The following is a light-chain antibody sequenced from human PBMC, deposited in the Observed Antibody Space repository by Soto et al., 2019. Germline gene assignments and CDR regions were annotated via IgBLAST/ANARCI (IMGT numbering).Light chain of an antibody. V-gene: IGKV1-5*03. CDR2: KAS. Sequence: DIQMTQSPSTLSASVGDSVTLTCRASQSVTDWLAWYQQKPGKAPKVLICKASNLDSGAPSRFSGSGSGTEFTLTISSLQPDDSATDYCQQYNTCPPYTFGQGTKLEI. CDR3: QQYNTCPPYT. CDR1: QSVTDW. J-gene: IGKJ2*01.